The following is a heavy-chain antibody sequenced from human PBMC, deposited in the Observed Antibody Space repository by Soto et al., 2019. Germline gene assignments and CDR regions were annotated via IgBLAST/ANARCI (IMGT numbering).Heavy chain of an antibody. V-gene: IGHV3-30*18. J-gene: IGHJ4*02. CDR1: GFTFSSYG. CDR2: ISYDGSNK. Sequence: GGSLRLSCAASGFTFSSYGMHWVRQAPGKGLEWVAVISYDGSNKYYADSVKGRFTISRDNSKNTLYLQMNSLRAEDTAVYYCAKDRLYSGSYTYYFDYWGQGTLVTVSS. D-gene: IGHD1-26*01. CDR3: AKDRLYSGSYTYYFDY.